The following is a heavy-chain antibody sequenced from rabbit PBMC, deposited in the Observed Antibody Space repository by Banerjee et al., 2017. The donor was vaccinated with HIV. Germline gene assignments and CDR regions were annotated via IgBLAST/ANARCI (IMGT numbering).Heavy chain of an antibody. V-gene: IGHV1S45*01. D-gene: IGHD4-2*01. CDR2: IDGGSSGST. Sequence: QEQLKESGGGLVQPGGSLTLTCTASGFSFSSSYYMCWVRQAPGKGLEWIACIDGGSSGSTYYASWAKGRFTISKTSSTTVTLQMTSLTAADTATYFCARGSAYAGAGYALWGQGTLVTVS. CDR3: ARGSAYAGAGYAL. CDR1: GFSFSSSYY. J-gene: IGHJ3*01.